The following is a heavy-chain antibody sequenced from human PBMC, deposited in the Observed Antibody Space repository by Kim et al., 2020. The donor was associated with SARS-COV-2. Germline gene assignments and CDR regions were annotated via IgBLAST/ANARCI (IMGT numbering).Heavy chain of an antibody. CDR3: ARALGMAQVDY. Sequence: SETLSLTCTVSGGSISSSSYYWGWIRQPPGKGLEWIGSIYYSGSTYYNPSLKSRVTISVDTSKNQFSLKLSSVTAADTAVYYCARALGMAQVDYWGQGTLVTVSS. D-gene: IGHD1-20*01. CDR1: GGSISSSSYY. CDR2: IYYSGST. J-gene: IGHJ4*02. V-gene: IGHV4-39*07.